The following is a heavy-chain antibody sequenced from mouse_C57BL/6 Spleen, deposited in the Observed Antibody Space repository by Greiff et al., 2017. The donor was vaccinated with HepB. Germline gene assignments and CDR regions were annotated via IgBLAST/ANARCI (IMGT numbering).Heavy chain of an antibody. D-gene: IGHD2-4*01. CDR2: ISSGSSTI. Sequence: EVKLQESGGGLVKPGGSLKLSCAASGFTFSDYGMHWVRQAPEKGLEWVAYISSGSSTIYYADTVKGRFTISRDNAKNTLFLQMTSLRSEDTAMYYCARHRLRRDYAMDYWGQGTSVTVSS. CDR1: GFTFSDYG. J-gene: IGHJ4*01. CDR3: ARHRLRRDYAMDY. V-gene: IGHV5-17*01.